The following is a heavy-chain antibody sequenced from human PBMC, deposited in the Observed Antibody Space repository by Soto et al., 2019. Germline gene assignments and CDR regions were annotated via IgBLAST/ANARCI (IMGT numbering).Heavy chain of an antibody. J-gene: IGHJ4*02. Sequence: EVQLLESGGGLVEPGGSRRLSCAASGFSFSSYTMNWVRQAPGKGLEWVSTISGSGSSTYSADSVKGRFTISRDNSKNTLYLQINSLRVEDTAIYYCAKAWGIDYWGQGTLVTVSS. CDR1: GFSFSSYT. CDR3: AKAWGIDY. D-gene: IGHD7-27*01. V-gene: IGHV3-23*01. CDR2: ISGSGSST.